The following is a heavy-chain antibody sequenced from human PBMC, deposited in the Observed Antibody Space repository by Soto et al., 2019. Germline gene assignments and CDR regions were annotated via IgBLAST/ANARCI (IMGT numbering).Heavy chain of an antibody. V-gene: IGHV4-59*01. CDR3: ATRGSYYGMDV. J-gene: IGHJ6*02. Sequence: PSETLSLTCTVSGGSISSYYGSWIRQPPGKGLEWIGYIYYSGSTNYNPSLKSRVTISVDTSKNQFSLKLSSVTAADTAVYYCATRGSYYGMDVWGQGTTVTVSS. CDR1: GGSISSYY. CDR2: IYYSGST. D-gene: IGHD3-10*01.